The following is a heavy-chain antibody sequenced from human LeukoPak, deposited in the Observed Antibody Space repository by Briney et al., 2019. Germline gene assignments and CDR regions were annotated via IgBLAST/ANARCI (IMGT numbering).Heavy chain of an antibody. D-gene: IGHD3-3*01. CDR1: GFTFSDYY. V-gene: IGHV3-11*01. CDR3: ARGAITIFGVVTPTHGMDV. Sequence: GGSLRLSCAASGFTFSDYYMSWIRQAPGKGLEWVSYIRSSGSTIYYADSVKGRFTISRDNAKNSLYLQMNSLRAEDTAVYYCARGAITIFGVVTPTHGMDVWGQGTTVTVSS. J-gene: IGHJ6*02. CDR2: IRSSGSTI.